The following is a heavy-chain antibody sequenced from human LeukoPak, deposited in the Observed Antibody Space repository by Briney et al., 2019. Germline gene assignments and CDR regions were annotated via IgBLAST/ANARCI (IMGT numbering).Heavy chain of an antibody. CDR3: ARQKCTSTSCLTKNAFDI. D-gene: IGHD2-2*01. J-gene: IGHJ3*02. V-gene: IGHV4-4*09. Sequence: SETLSLTCTVSGSISSYYWSWIRQPPGKGLEWIGYIYTSGSTNYNPSLKSRVTISVDTSKNQFSLDLSSVTATDTAVYYCARQKCTSTSCLTKNAFDIWGQGAMVTVSS. CDR1: GSISSYY. CDR2: IYTSGST.